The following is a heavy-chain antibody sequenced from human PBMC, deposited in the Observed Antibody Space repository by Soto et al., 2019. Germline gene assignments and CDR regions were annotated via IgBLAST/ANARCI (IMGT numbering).Heavy chain of an antibody. J-gene: IGHJ6*02. Sequence: ASVKVSCKASGGTFSSYAISWVRQAPGQGLEWMGGIIPILGIANYAQKFQGRVTITADKSTSTAYMELSSLRSEDTAVYYCARVQGGYCSGGSCYYYYYGMDVWGQGTTVTVSS. V-gene: IGHV1-69*10. CDR2: IIPILGIA. D-gene: IGHD2-15*01. CDR1: GGTFSSYA. CDR3: ARVQGGYCSGGSCYYYYYGMDV.